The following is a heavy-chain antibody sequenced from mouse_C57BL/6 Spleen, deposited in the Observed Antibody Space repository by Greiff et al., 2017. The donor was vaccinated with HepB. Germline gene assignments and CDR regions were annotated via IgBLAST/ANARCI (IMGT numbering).Heavy chain of an antibody. J-gene: IGHJ2*01. CDR3: TTEDYDRGYFDY. Sequence: VQLKESGAELVRPGASVKLSCTASGFNIKDDYMHWVKQRPEQGLEWIGWIDPENGDTEYASKFQGKATITADTSSNTAYLQLSSLTSEDTAVYYCTTEDYDRGYFDYWGQGTTLTVSS. D-gene: IGHD2-4*01. V-gene: IGHV14-4*01. CDR1: GFNIKDDY. CDR2: IDPENGDT.